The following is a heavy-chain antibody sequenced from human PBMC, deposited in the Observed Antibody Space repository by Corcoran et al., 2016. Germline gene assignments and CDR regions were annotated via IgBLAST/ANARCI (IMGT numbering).Heavy chain of an antibody. J-gene: IGHJ3*02. D-gene: IGHD6-13*01. Sequence: QVQLVQSGAEVKKPGASVKVSCKTSGYIFTGYYMHWVRQAPGQGLEWMGWIKPNSGGTNYAQKFQGRVTMTRDTSITTAYMELSRLTSDDTAVYYCARDVLRRQPVQINVFDIWGQGTVVTFSS. CDR3: ARDVLRRQPVQINVFDI. CDR1: GYIFTGYY. V-gene: IGHV1-2*02. CDR2: IKPNSGGT.